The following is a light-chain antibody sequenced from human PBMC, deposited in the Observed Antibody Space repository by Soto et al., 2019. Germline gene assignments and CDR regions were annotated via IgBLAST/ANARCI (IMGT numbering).Light chain of an antibody. Sequence: EIVMTQSPGTLSVSPGERATLSCRASQSLSSNLAWYQQKPGQPPRLLIYGVSTRPTGFPARFSGSGSGTEFTLTISSLQSEDFAVYYCQQYNNWPQTFGQGTKVDIK. CDR2: GVS. V-gene: IGKV3-15*01. J-gene: IGKJ1*01. CDR1: QSLSSN. CDR3: QQYNNWPQT.